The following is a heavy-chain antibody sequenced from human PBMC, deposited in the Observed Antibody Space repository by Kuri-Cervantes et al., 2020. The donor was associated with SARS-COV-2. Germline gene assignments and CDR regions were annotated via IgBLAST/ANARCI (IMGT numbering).Heavy chain of an antibody. J-gene: IGHJ4*02. Sequence: GGSLRLSCAASGFTSSNSGMHWVRQAPGKGLEWLGVILYDGSNKYYGDSVKGRFTISRDNSKNTLYLQMNSLGAEDTAVYYCAKDRVGVQDFWGQGTLVTVSS. CDR3: AKDRVGVQDF. CDR1: GFTSSNSG. D-gene: IGHD2-21*01. CDR2: ILYDGSNK. V-gene: IGHV3-30*18.